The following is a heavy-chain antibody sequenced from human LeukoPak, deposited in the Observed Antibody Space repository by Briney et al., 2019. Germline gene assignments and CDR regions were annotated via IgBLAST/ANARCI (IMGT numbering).Heavy chain of an antibody. CDR2: IYSGGST. Sequence: GGSLRLSCAASGFTVSSNYMSWVRQAPGKGLEWVSVIYSGGSTYYADSVKGRFTISRHNSKNTLYLQMNSLRAEDTAVYYCARVPNRHSSGSKTSWGQGTLVTVSS. CDR3: ARVPNRHSSGSKTS. J-gene: IGHJ4*02. D-gene: IGHD6-25*01. CDR1: GFTVSSNY. V-gene: IGHV3-53*04.